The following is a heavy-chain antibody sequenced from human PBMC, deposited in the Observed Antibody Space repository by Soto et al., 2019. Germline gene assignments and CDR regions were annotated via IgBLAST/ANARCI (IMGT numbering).Heavy chain of an antibody. D-gene: IGHD3-3*01. CDR3: ARNLVDYDFWSGYYTGWFDP. CDR2: INPNSGGT. Sequence: ASVKVSCKASGYTFTGYYMHWVRQAPGQGLEWMGWINPNSGGTNYAQKFKGWVTMTRDTSISTAYMELSRLRSDDTAVYFCARNLVDYDFWSGYYTGWFDPWGQGTLVTVSS. CDR1: GYTFTGYY. J-gene: IGHJ5*02. V-gene: IGHV1-2*04.